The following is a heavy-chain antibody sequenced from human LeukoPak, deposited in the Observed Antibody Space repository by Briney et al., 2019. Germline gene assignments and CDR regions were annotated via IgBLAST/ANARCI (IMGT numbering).Heavy chain of an antibody. CDR3: VRLRRDGYKSIDY. CDR1: GGSISSGDYY. V-gene: IGHV4-30-4*01. Sequence: SSQTLSLTCTVSGGSISSGDYYWSWIRQPPGKGLEWIGYIYYSGSTYYNPSLKSRVTISVDTSKSQSSLKLSSVTAADTAVYYCVRLRRDGYKSIDYWGQGTLVTVPS. J-gene: IGHJ4*02. CDR2: IYYSGST. D-gene: IGHD5-24*01.